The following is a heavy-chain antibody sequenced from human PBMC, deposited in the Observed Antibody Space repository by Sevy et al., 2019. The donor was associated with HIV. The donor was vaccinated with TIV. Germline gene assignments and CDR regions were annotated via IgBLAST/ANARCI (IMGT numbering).Heavy chain of an antibody. CDR2: ISNSGSAI. Sequence: GGSLRLSCVASGFTFSPYSMNWVRQAPGKGLEWVSYISNSGSAIYDAVSVKGRFAISRDNAENSLYLQMSSLRDEDTAVYYCARVGVLSTYCSSTSCYASGGFHYYYYYMDVWGKRTTVTVSS. CDR3: ARVGVLSTYCSSTSCYASGGFHYYYYYMDV. J-gene: IGHJ6*03. V-gene: IGHV3-48*02. D-gene: IGHD2-2*01. CDR1: GFTFSPYS.